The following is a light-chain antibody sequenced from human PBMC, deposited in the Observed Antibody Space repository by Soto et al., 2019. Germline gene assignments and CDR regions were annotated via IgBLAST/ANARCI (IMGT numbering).Light chain of an antibody. J-gene: IGKJ1*01. CDR3: QQYDT. CDR1: QSISRW. V-gene: IGKV1-5*03. Sequence: DIQMTQSPSTLSASVGDRVTITCRASQSISRWLVWYQQKPGKAPKLLIYKASSLESGVPSRFSGSGSGTEFTLTISSLQPDDFATYYCQQYDTFGQGTKVEIK. CDR2: KAS.